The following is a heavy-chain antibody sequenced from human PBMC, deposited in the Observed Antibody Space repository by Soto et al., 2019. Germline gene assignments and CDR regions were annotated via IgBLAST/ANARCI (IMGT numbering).Heavy chain of an antibody. J-gene: IGHJ6*02. D-gene: IGHD3-10*01. CDR3: AHFASGSYYYGMDV. V-gene: IGHV2-5*02. Sequence: QITLKESGPTLVKPTQTLTLTCTFSGFSLSTSGVGVGWIRQPPGKALEWLALIYWDDDKRYSPSLNSRLTITKYTSKNQVALTMTNMDPVDTAPYYCAHFASGSYYYGMDVWGQGTTVTVSS. CDR1: GFSLSTSGVG. CDR2: IYWDDDK.